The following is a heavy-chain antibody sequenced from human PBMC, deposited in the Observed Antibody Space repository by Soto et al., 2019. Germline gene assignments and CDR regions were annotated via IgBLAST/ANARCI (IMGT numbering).Heavy chain of an antibody. D-gene: IGHD3-10*01. J-gene: IGHJ5*02. CDR3: ARQRSGGEFVP. Sequence: PSETLSLTCTVSGGSISSYYWTWIRQPPGKGLEWIGFIYYIGSTNYNPSLKSRVTISLDTSKNQFSLKLTSVTAADTAIYYCARQRSGGEFVPWGQGTLVTV. V-gene: IGHV4-59*08. CDR1: GGSISSYY. CDR2: IYYIGST.